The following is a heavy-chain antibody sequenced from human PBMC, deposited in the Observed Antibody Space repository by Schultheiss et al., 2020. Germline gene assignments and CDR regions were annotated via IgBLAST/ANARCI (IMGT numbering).Heavy chain of an antibody. V-gene: IGHV3-23*01. J-gene: IGHJ4*02. Sequence: GGSLRLSCAASGFTFSSYAMHWVRQAPGKGLEWVSAISGSGGSTYYADSVKGRFTISRDNSKNTLYLQMNSLRAEDTALYYCAKVTRAVAGTYYFDYWGQGTLVTVSS. CDR2: ISGSGGST. CDR1: GFTFSSYA. D-gene: IGHD6-19*01. CDR3: AKVTRAVAGTYYFDY.